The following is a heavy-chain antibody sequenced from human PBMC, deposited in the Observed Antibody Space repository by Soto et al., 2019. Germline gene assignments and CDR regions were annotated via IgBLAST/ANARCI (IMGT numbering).Heavy chain of an antibody. Sequence: QVQLQESGPGLVKPSQTLSLTCTVSGGSISNGGYYWSWIRQHPGKGLEWIGYIYYSGSTYYNPSLKSRVTISVDTSKNQFSLKLSSVTAADTAVYYCARAQYDYSDLRPLNWFDPWGQGTLVTVSS. V-gene: IGHV4-31*03. CDR3: ARAQYDYSDLRPLNWFDP. D-gene: IGHD4-17*01. CDR2: IYYSGST. J-gene: IGHJ5*02. CDR1: GGSISNGGYY.